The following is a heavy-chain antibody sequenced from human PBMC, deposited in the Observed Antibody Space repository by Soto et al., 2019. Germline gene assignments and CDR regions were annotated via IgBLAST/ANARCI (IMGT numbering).Heavy chain of an antibody. CDR2: ISYDGSNK. V-gene: IGHV3-30*03. Sequence: PGGSLRLSCAASGFTFSSYGMHWVRQAPGKGLEWVAVISYDGSNKYYADSVKGRFTISRDNSKNTLYLQMNSLRVEDTAVYYCARWLEVLTTSDSWGQGTLVAVSS. D-gene: IGHD3-22*01. J-gene: IGHJ4*02. CDR3: ARWLEVLTTSDS. CDR1: GFTFSSYG.